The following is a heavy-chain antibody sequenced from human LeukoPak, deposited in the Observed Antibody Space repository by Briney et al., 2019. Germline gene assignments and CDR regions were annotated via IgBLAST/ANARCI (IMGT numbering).Heavy chain of an antibody. J-gene: IGHJ4*02. Sequence: PSETLSLTCTVSGGSISSSSYYWGWIRQPPGKGLEWIGSIYYSGSTYYNPSLKSRVTISVDTSKNQFSLKLSSVTAGDTAVYYCARHRSFSFDSWGQGTLVTVS. D-gene: IGHD1-26*01. V-gene: IGHV4-39*01. CDR2: IYYSGST. CDR3: ARHRSFSFDS. CDR1: GGSISSSSYY.